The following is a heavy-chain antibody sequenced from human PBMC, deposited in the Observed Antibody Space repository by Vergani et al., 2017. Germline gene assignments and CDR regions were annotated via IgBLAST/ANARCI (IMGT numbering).Heavy chain of an antibody. CDR1: GFTFDDYA. CDR2: TNWNSDSI. CDR3: VKDIAASGNYLYFDL. Sequence: EVQLVESGGGLVQPGRSLRLSCAASGFTFDDYAMHWVRQAPGKGLEWVSGTNWNSDSIAYADSVKGRFTISRDNAKNSLYLQMNSLRAEDTALYYCVKDIAASGNYLYFDLWGRGTLVTVSS. J-gene: IGHJ2*01. V-gene: IGHV3-9*01. D-gene: IGHD6-13*01.